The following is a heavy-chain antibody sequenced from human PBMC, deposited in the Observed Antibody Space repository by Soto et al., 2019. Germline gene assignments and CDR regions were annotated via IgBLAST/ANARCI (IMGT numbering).Heavy chain of an antibody. CDR2: FDPEDGET. CDR3: ATDQSMVAATQYYYYGMEV. V-gene: IGHV1-24*01. CDR1: GYTLTELS. J-gene: IGHJ6*01. D-gene: IGHD2-15*01. Sequence: GASVKVSCKVSGYTLTELSMHLVRQAPGKGLEWMGGFDPEDGETIYAQKFQGRVTMTEDTSTDTAYMELSSLRSEDTAVYYCATDQSMVAATQYYYYGMEVWGQGTTVTVSS.